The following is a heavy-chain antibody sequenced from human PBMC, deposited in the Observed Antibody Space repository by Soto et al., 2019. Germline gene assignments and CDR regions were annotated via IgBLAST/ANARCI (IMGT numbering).Heavy chain of an antibody. D-gene: IGHD6-19*01. Sequence: QLQLQESGSGLVKPSQTLSFTCAVSGGSISSGGYSWSWIRQPPGKGLEWIGYIYHSGSTYYNPSLKSRVTISVDRSKPQFSLKLSSVTAADTAVYYCARAGGLGAVAADYWGQGTLGTVSS. CDR3: ARAGGLGAVAADY. CDR2: IYHSGST. J-gene: IGHJ4*02. CDR1: GGSISSGGYS. V-gene: IGHV4-30-2*01.